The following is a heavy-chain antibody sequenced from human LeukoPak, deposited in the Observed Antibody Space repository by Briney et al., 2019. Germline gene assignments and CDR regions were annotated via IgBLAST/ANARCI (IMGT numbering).Heavy chain of an antibody. Sequence: GGSLRLSCAASGLTVSSNYMTWVRQAPGKGLEWVSIIHTNGNTYYADFVKGRFTISRDNSKNTLYLQMNSLRTEDTAVYYCASSRTAASSNWFDPWGQGTLVTVSS. CDR2: IHTNGNT. CDR1: GLTVSSNY. D-gene: IGHD6-13*01. CDR3: ASSRTAASSNWFDP. J-gene: IGHJ5*02. V-gene: IGHV3-53*01.